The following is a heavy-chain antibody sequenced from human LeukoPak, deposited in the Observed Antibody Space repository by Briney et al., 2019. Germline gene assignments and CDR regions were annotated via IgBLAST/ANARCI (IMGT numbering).Heavy chain of an antibody. V-gene: IGHV3-21*01. CDR1: GFIFSSYT. D-gene: IGHD2-21*02. CDR3: ARLYCIGDCPPGY. Sequence: GGSLRLSCAASGFIFSSYTMNWVRQAPGKGLEWVSSISSTSSYISYADSVKGRFTVSRDNAKNSLYLQMNSLRAEDTAMYYCARLYCIGDCPPGYWGQGTLVTVSS. CDR2: ISSTSSYI. J-gene: IGHJ4*02.